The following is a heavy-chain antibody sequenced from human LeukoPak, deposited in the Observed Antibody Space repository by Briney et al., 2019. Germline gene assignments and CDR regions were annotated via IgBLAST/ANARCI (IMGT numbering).Heavy chain of an antibody. Sequence: GGSLRLSCAASGFSFMNAWMIWVRQAPGKGLEWVGRIKSNADGGTPDYAAPARGRFTISRDDSKNTLYLQMSSLKTEDTAVYYCTTFYHEYSPYWGRGTLVTVSS. J-gene: IGHJ4*02. V-gene: IGHV3-15*01. CDR1: GFSFMNAW. D-gene: IGHD2/OR15-2a*01. CDR2: IKSNADGGTP. CDR3: TTFYHEYSPY.